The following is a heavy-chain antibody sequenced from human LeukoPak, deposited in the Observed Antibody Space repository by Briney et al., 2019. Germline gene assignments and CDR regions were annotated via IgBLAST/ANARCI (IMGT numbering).Heavy chain of an antibody. CDR2: INWNSGSI. V-gene: IGHV3-9*01. D-gene: IGHD3-10*01. CDR1: GFIYDDYA. J-gene: IGHJ6*02. Sequence: PGGSLRLSCAASGFIYDDYAMHWVRHAPGKGLEWVSGINWNSGSIDYADSVKGRFTISRDNAKNSLYLQMNRLRAEDTALYYCAKDRGMGFGTNYGMDVWGQGTTVTVSS. CDR3: AKDRGMGFGTNYGMDV.